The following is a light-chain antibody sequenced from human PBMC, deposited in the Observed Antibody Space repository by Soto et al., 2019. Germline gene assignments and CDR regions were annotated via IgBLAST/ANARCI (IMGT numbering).Light chain of an antibody. V-gene: IGKV3-20*01. J-gene: IGKJ5*01. CDR2: GAS. CDR3: QQAASFPIT. Sequence: EIVLTQSPGTLSLSPGERATLPCRASQSVSSSYLAWYQQKPGQAPRLLIYGASSRATGIPDRFSGSGSGTDFTLTISRLEPEDFATYYCQQAASFPITFGQGTRLEIK. CDR1: QSVSSSY.